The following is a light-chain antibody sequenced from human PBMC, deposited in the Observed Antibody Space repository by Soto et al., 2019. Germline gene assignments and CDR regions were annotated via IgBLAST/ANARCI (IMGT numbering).Light chain of an antibody. CDR1: SSDVGGYNY. CDR3: CSYAGGYTL. CDR2: DVS. J-gene: IGLJ1*01. V-gene: IGLV2-11*01. Sequence: QSALTQPRSVSGSPGQSVTISCTGTSSDVGGYNYVSWYQQHPGKAPKLMIYDVSKRPSGVPDRFSGSKSGNTASLTISGLQAEDEADYYCCSYAGGYTLFGTGTKVTVL.